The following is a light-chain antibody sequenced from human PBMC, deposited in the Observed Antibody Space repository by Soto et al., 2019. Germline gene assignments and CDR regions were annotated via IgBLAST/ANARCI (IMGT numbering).Light chain of an antibody. CDR2: GAS. V-gene: IGKV3-15*01. CDR3: HQYNAWNRCT. Sequence: EIMMTQSPGTLSVSPGEGANLACTASQSVNLNLAWYQQKPGQHPRLLLYGASTRATGIPVRFRGSGSGTEVTLPNGSLQYEDSAVYNCHQYNAWNRCTFGPGTKVDIK. J-gene: IGKJ3*01. CDR1: QSVNLN.